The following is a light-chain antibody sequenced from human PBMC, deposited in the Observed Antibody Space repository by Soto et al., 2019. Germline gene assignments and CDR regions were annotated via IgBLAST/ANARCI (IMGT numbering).Light chain of an antibody. J-gene: IGLJ3*02. V-gene: IGLV2-23*02. Sequence: QSVLTQPASVSGSPGQSITISCTGTSSDVGSYNLVSWYQQHPGKAPKLMIYEVSKRPSGVSNRFSASKSGNTASLTISGLQAEDEADYYCCSYAGSSTLVFGRGTKLTVL. CDR1: SSDVGSYNL. CDR3: CSYAGSSTLV. CDR2: EVS.